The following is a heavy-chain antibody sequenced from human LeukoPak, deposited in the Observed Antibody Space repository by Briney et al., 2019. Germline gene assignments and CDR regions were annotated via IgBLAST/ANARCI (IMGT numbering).Heavy chain of an antibody. Sequence: SETLSLTCTVSGGSISSYYWSWIRQPPGKGLEWIGYIYTSGSTNYNPSHKSRVTISVDTSKNQFSLKLSSVTAADTAVYYCARGSPDYFDYWGQGTLVTVSS. V-gene: IGHV4-4*09. CDR2: IYTSGST. D-gene: IGHD1-26*01. J-gene: IGHJ4*02. CDR1: GGSISSYY. CDR3: ARGSPDYFDY.